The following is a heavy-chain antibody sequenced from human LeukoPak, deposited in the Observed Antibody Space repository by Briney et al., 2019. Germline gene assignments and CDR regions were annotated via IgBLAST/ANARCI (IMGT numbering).Heavy chain of an antibody. J-gene: IGHJ4*02. V-gene: IGHV1-2*02. Sequence: ASVKVSCKASGYTFAAHHIHWVRQAPGQGLEWMGWILPDGRDTKYSQKFQDRMTLTTDTSTNTAYMELSRLIPDDTAVYYCPGRYGPGPVWGQGTLISASP. D-gene: IGHD3-10*01. CDR3: PGRYGPGPV. CDR2: ILPDGRDT. CDR1: GYTFAAHH.